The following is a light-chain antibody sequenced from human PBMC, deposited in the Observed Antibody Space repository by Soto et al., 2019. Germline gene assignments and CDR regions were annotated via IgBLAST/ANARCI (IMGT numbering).Light chain of an antibody. Sequence: EIGLTQSPGTLSLSPGERATLSCRASQSVSNNYLDRYQQKPGQAPRLLIYGASNRATGMPDRFSGSGSGTDFTLTISRLEPEDFAVYYCQQYGSSGTFGQGTKVEIK. CDR1: QSVSNNY. J-gene: IGKJ1*01. CDR3: QQYGSSGT. CDR2: GAS. V-gene: IGKV3-20*01.